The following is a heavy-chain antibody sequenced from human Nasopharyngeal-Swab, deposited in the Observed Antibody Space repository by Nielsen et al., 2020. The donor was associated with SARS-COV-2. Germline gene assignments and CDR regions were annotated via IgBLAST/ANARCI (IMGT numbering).Heavy chain of an antibody. D-gene: IGHD6-13*01. CDR3: STLPIPALGADY. CDR1: GFTVNGYV. J-gene: IGHJ4*02. CDR2: IRSETHSYTT. V-gene: IGHV3-73*01. Sequence: GESLKISCVASGFTVNGYVIHWVRQASGKGLEWVGRIRSETHSYTTDYAASVKGRFTISRDDSKNTAYLHMNSLESEDTAVYYCSTLPIPALGADYWGQGTLVTVSS.